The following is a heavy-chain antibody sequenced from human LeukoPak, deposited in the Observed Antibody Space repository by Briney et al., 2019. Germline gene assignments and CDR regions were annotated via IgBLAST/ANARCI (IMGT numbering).Heavy chain of an antibody. CDR3: ARGYYDFWSGYCSFLSWFDP. CDR2: IYPGDSDT. CDR1: GYSFTSYW. V-gene: IGHV5-51*01. J-gene: IGHJ5*02. Sequence: GESLKISCKGSGYSFTSYWFGWVRQLPGKGLEWMGIIYPGDSDTRYSPSFQGQVTISADKSISTAYLQWSSLKASDTAMYYCARGYYDFWSGYCSFLSWFDPWGQGTLVTVSS. D-gene: IGHD3-3*01.